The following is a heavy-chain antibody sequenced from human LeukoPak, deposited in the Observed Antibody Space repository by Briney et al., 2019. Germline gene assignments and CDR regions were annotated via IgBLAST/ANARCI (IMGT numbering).Heavy chain of an antibody. CDR3: AKFQKPRDGYNSYFDY. D-gene: IGHD5-24*01. CDR2: ISGSGGST. V-gene: IGHV3-23*01. Sequence: GGSLRLSCAASGFTFSSYAMSWVRQAPGKGLEWVSAISGSGGSTYYPDSVKGRFTISRDNSKNTLYLQMNSLRAEDTAVYYCAKFQKPRDGYNSYFDYWGQGTLVTVSS. J-gene: IGHJ4*02. CDR1: GFTFSSYA.